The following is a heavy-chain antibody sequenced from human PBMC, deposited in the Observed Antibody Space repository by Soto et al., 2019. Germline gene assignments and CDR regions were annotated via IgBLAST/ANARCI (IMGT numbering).Heavy chain of an antibody. V-gene: IGHV3-23*01. CDR1: GFTFSSYA. CDR3: ALVPNNGDYYYYYGMDV. D-gene: IGHD4-17*01. Sequence: GGSLRLSCAASGFTFSSYAMSWVRQAPGKGLEWVSAISGSGGSTYYADSVKGRFTISRDNSKNTLYLQMNSLRAEDTAVYYCALVPNNGDYYYYYGMDVWGQGTTVTVSS. J-gene: IGHJ6*02. CDR2: ISGSGGST.